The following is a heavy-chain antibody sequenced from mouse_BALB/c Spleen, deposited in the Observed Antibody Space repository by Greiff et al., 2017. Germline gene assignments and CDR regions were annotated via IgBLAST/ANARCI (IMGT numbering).Heavy chain of an antibody. Sequence: EVKLMESGGGLVQPGGSLKLSCAASGFTFSSYGMSWVRQTPDKRLELVATINSNGGSTYYPDSVKGRFTISRDNAKNTLYLQMSSLKSEDTAMYYCARDETAWFAYWGQGTLVTVSA. CDR3: ARDETAWFAY. CDR1: GFTFSSYG. J-gene: IGHJ3*01. CDR2: INSNGGST. D-gene: IGHD4-1*01. V-gene: IGHV5-6-3*01.